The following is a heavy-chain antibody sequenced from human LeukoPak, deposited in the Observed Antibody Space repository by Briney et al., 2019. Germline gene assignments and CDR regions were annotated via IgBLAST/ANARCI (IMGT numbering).Heavy chain of an antibody. CDR2: IHYSGSS. CDR3: ARDYAGYSNLDH. V-gene: IGHV4-30-4*01. J-gene: IGHJ4*02. CDR1: GGPISGGDYY. D-gene: IGHD3-22*01. Sequence: SETLSLTCTVSGGPISGGDYYWSWIRQPPGKGLEWIGYIHYSGSSYHTPSLKSRVTISVDTSKNQFSLKLSSVTAADTAVYYCARDYAGYSNLDHWGQGTLVTVSS.